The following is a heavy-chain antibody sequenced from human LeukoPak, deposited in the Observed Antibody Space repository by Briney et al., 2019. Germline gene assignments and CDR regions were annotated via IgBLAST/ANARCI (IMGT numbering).Heavy chain of an antibody. V-gene: IGHV3-21*01. CDR3: ARDGYSYGSGYYYYYMDV. CDR1: GFTLSSYS. J-gene: IGHJ6*03. Sequence: GGSLRLSCATSGFTLSSYSMDWVRQAPGKGLEWVSSISSSSYIYYADSVKGRFTISRDNAKNSLYLQMNSLRAEDTAVYYCARDGYSYGSGYYYYYMDVWGKGTTVTISS. CDR2: ISSSSYI. D-gene: IGHD5-18*01.